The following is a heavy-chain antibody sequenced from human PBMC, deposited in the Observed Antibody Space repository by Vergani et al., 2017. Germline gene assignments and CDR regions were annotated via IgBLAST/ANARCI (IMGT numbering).Heavy chain of an antibody. V-gene: IGHV3-30*04. CDR3: AKEGRHFDSSGYYYNPVDAFDI. CDR1: GFTFSSYA. CDR2: ISYDGSNK. Sequence: QVQLVESGGGVVQPGRSLRLSCAASGFTFSSYAMHWVRQAPGKGLEWVAVISYDGSNKYYADSVKGRFTISRDNSKNTLYLQMNSLRAEDTAVYYCAKEGRHFDSSGYYYNPVDAFDIWGQGTMVTVSS. J-gene: IGHJ3*02. D-gene: IGHD3-22*01.